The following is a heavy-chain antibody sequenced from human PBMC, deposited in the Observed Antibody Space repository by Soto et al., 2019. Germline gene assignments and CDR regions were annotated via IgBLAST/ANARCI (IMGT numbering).Heavy chain of an antibody. CDR3: ARDESAGSSTSD. CDR1: GPTFSSYG. Sequence: EVQLVESGGGLVKPGGSLRLSCVASGPTFSSYGMNWLRQAPGKGLEWVSSIDSSGRYIYYADSLQGRFTISRDNAKNSMYLQMNSLRVEETAIYFCARDESAGSSTSDWGQGTLVTVSS. CDR2: IDSSGRYI. V-gene: IGHV3-21*01. J-gene: IGHJ4*02. D-gene: IGHD2-2*01.